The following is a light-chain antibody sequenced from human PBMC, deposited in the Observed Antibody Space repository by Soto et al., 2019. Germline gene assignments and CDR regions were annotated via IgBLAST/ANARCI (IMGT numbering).Light chain of an antibody. CDR2: GAS. CDR3: QQSNNWPRY. Sequence: EIVMTQSPATLSVSPGEGATLSFRASQSISSNLVWYQQKPGQASRVLIYGASTRATDIPVSFSASGSGTEFTLTISSLQSEDFAVYYCQQSNNWPRYFGQGTKLEIK. V-gene: IGKV3-15*01. J-gene: IGKJ2*01. CDR1: QSISSN.